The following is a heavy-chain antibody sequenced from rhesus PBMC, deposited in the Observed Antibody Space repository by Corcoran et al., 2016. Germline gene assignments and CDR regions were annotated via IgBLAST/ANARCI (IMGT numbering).Heavy chain of an antibody. CDR2: IYWSGINT. J-gene: IGHJ4*01. D-gene: IGHD6-13*01. V-gene: IGHV4-169*02. CDR3: AREGRMGYSSWFCFDY. Sequence: QLQLQESGPGLVKPSEHLSVTCAVSGGSLSRCYWCWLRPSPGHGLEWFGYIYWSGINTKHNPSLKSRVTLSVDTSQNQLSLKLSSVTAADTAVYYCAREGRMGYSSWFCFDYWGQGVLVTVSS. CDR1: GGSLSRCY.